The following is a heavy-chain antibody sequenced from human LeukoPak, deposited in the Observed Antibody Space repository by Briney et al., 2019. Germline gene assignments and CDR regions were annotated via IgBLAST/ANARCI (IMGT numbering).Heavy chain of an antibody. J-gene: IGHJ4*02. V-gene: IGHV3-7*01. D-gene: IGHD5-12*01. CDR2: IKQDGSEK. Sequence: PGGSLRLSCAASGFTFSSYWMSWVRQAPGKGLEWVANIKQDGSEKYYVDSVKGRFTISRDNAKNSLYLQMNSLRAEDTAVYYCAKDFLLRGYSGYASPYYFDYWGQGTLVTVSS. CDR1: GFTFSSYW. CDR3: AKDFLLRGYSGYASPYYFDY.